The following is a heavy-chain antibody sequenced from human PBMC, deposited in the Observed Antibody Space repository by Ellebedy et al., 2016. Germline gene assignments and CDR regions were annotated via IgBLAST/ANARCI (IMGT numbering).Heavy chain of an antibody. J-gene: IGHJ4*02. Sequence: GGSLRLSCAASGFTFSSYSMNWVRQAPGKGLEWVPSISSSSDYIYYADSVKGRFTISRDNAKNSLHLQVSSLKAKDTAVYYCARSYCDGDCHRYFDYWGQGTLVTVSS. CDR1: GFTFSSYS. V-gene: IGHV3-21*01. D-gene: IGHD2-21*02. CDR2: ISSSSDYI. CDR3: ARSYCDGDCHRYFDY.